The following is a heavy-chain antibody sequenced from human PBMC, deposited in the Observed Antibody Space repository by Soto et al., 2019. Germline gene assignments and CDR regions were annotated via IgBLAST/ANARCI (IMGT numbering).Heavy chain of an antibody. CDR1: GGTFSSYA. CDR2: IIPIFGTA. J-gene: IGHJ5*02. V-gene: IGHV1-69*13. D-gene: IGHD3-10*01. Sequence: SVKVSCKASGGTFSSYAISWVRQAPGQGLEWMGGIIPIFGTANYAQKFQGRVTITADESTSTAYMELSSLRSEDTAVYYCARSVSHGSLLDPWGQRTPDTVSA. CDR3: ARSVSHGSLLDP.